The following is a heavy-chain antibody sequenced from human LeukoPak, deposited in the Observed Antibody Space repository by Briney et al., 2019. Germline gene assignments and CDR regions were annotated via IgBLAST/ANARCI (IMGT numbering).Heavy chain of an antibody. Sequence: SETLSLTCTVSGCSISSYYWSWIRQPPGKGLEWIGYIYYSGSTNYNPSLKSRVTISVDTSKNQFSLKLSSVTAADTAVYYCARGKIAVAGKPFDYWGQGALVPVSS. V-gene: IGHV4-59*01. CDR2: IYYSGST. CDR1: GCSISSYY. J-gene: IGHJ4*02. D-gene: IGHD6-19*01. CDR3: ARGKIAVAGKPFDY.